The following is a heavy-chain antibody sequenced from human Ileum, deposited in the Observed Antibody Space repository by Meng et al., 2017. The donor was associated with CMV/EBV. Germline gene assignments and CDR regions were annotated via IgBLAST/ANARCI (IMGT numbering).Heavy chain of an antibody. CDR2: IIPVFDKT. CDR3: AGGLGGTIDY. J-gene: IGHJ4*02. V-gene: IGHV1-69*04. D-gene: IGHD1-26*01. CDR1: GSTFSNSA. Sequence: SVQVSCKASGSTFSNSATSWVRQAPGQGLEWMGNIIPVFDKTNNAQKFQGRVTITADRSTNTAYMELSSLRSDDTAIYDCAGGLGGTIDYWGQGTLVTVSS.